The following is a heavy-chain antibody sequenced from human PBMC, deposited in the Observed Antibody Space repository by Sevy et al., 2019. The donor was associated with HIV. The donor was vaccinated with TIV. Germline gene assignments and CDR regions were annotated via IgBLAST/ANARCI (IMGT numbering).Heavy chain of an antibody. V-gene: IGHV3-30-3*01. D-gene: IGHD3-22*01. Sequence: GGSLRLSCAASGFTFSSYAMHWVRQAPGKGLEWVAVISYDGSNKYYADSVKGRFTITRDNSKNTLYLQMNSLRAGDTAVDYSARAREDSSGYYYAEYFQHWGQGTLVTVSS. J-gene: IGHJ1*01. CDR3: ARAREDSSGYYYAEYFQH. CDR1: GFTFSSYA. CDR2: ISYDGSNK.